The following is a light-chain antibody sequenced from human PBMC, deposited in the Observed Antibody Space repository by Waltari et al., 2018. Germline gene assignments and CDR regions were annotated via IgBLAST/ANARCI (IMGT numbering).Light chain of an antibody. CDR2: DAS. CDR3: QQRSSGRA. Sequence: EVVMTQTPATLSLSPGESATLACRASLRVGPHLAWYQQKPGQAPRLLIYDASNRATGIPVRFSGSGSGTDFTLTISTLEPEDFAVYYCQQRSSGRAFGQGTKVEIK. V-gene: IGKV3-11*01. CDR1: LRVGPH. J-gene: IGKJ1*01.